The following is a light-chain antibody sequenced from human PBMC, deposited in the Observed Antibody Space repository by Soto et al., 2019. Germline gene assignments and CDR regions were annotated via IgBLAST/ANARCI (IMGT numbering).Light chain of an antibody. CDR3: AACDDSLNGWV. Sequence: QSVLTQPPSASGTPGQRVTISCSGTSSNIGSNTVNWYQQLPGTAPKHLIYSNNQRPSGVPDRFSGSKSGTSASLAISGLQSEDEADYYCAACDDSLNGWVFGGGTQLT. V-gene: IGLV1-44*01. CDR2: SNN. J-gene: IGLJ3*02. CDR1: SSNIGSNT.